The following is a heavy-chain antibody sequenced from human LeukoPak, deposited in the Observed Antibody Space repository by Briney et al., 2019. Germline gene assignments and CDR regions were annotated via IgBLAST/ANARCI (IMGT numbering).Heavy chain of an antibody. J-gene: IGHJ4*02. Sequence: SETLSLTCTVSGGSISSSIYYWGWIRQAPGKGLEWIGNIYYSGTTYYNPSLKSRVTISVDTSRNQFSLKLSSVTAADTAVYYCARGPGILTTYYFDYWGQGTLVTVSS. V-gene: IGHV4-39*07. CDR2: IYYSGTT. CDR1: GGSISSSIYY. CDR3: ARGPGILTTYYFDY. D-gene: IGHD3-9*01.